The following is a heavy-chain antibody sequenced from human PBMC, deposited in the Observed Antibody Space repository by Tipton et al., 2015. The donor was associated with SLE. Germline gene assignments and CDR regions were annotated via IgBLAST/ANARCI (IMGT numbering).Heavy chain of an antibody. Sequence: SLRLSCAASGFTFSSYWMHWVRQVPGKGLVWVSRINTDGSSTSYADSVKGRFTISRDNAKNTLYLQMNSLRVEDSAVYYCAKLKVAGSNSYWGQGTLVTVSS. D-gene: IGHD6-19*01. CDR1: GFTFSSYW. V-gene: IGHV3-74*01. CDR2: INTDGSST. J-gene: IGHJ4*02. CDR3: AKLKVAGSNSY.